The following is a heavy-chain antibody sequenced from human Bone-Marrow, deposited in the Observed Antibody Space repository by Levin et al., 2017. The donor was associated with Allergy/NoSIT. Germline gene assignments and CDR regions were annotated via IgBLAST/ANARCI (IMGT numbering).Heavy chain of an antibody. J-gene: IGHJ4*02. V-gene: IGHV4-30-4*01. CDR3: ARGPKLYCSGGRCGPFDQ. CDR1: GGSIRSGDYY. Sequence: SQTLSLTCAVSGGSIRSGDYYWSWIRQPPGKGLELIGYIYYRGNTYYNPSLTRRFPLSVDTSKNQFSLKLNSVAAADTAVYYCARGPKLYCSGGRCGPFDQWGQGTLVTVSA. D-gene: IGHD2-15*01. CDR2: IYYRGNT.